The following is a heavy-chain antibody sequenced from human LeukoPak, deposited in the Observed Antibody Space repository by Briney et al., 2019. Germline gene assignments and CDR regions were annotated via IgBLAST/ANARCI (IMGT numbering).Heavy chain of an antibody. CDR2: MSGSGGST. V-gene: IGHV3-23*01. CDR3: ARGTSGGSCYSPLDS. D-gene: IGHD2-15*01. CDR1: GFTFSNYA. Sequence: GGSLRLSCAASGFTFSNYAMSWVRQAPVKGLEWVSVMSGSGGSTYYVDSVKGRFTISRDNSKNTLYLEMNSLRAEDTAVYYCARGTSGGSCYSPLDSWGQGTPVTVSS. J-gene: IGHJ4*02.